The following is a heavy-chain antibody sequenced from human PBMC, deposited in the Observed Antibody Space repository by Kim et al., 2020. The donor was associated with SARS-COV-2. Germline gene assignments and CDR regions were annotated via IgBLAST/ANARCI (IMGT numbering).Heavy chain of an antibody. CDR2: ISGSGGST. V-gene: IGHV3-23*01. CDR3: AKSHYYDSSGYGHDAFDI. Sequence: GSLRLSCAASGFTFSSYAMSWVRQAPGKGLEWVSAISGSGGSTYYADSVKGRFTISRDNSKNTLYLQMNSLRAEDTAVYYCAKSHYYDSSGYGHDAFDIWGQGTMVTVSS. CDR1: GFTFSSYA. D-gene: IGHD3-22*01. J-gene: IGHJ3*02.